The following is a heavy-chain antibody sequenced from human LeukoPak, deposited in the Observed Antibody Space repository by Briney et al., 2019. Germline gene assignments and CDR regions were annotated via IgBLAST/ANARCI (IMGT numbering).Heavy chain of an antibody. Sequence: SETLSLTCTVSGGSISSSSYYWGWIRQPPGKGLEWIGSIYYSGSTYYNPSLKSRVTISVDTSKNQFSLKLSSVTAADTAVYYCARDPGSGSYPYFDNWGQGTLVTVSS. V-gene: IGHV4-39*07. CDR3: ARDPGSGSYPYFDN. CDR2: IYYSGST. D-gene: IGHD3-10*01. CDR1: GGSISSSSYY. J-gene: IGHJ4*02.